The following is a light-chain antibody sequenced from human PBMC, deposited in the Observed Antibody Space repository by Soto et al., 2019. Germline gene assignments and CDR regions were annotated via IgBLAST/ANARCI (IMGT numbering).Light chain of an antibody. CDR3: SSYTSSSSVV. J-gene: IGLJ2*01. Sequence: QLVLTQPASVSGSPGQSITISCTGTSSDVGGYDYVSWYQHHPGKAPKLMIYDVSNRPSGVSNRFSGSKSGNTASLTISGLQAADEADYYCSSYTSSSSVVFGGGTKVTVL. V-gene: IGLV2-14*03. CDR2: DVS. CDR1: SSDVGGYDY.